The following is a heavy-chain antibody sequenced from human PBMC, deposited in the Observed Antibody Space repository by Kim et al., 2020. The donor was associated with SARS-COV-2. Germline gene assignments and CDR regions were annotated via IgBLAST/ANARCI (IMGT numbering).Heavy chain of an antibody. J-gene: IGHJ1*01. CDR2: IYSGGNT. D-gene: IGHD3-22*01. V-gene: IGHV3-66*01. Sequence: GGSLRLSCAASGYTVTYCYMGWVRQAPGKGLEWVSFIYSGGNTIYDDSVKGRLIISSDHSKNTLFLQINSLRAEDTAVYYCATVVFYYDAGCFKNWGQGTLVIVSS. CDR1: GYTVTYCY. CDR3: ATVVFYYDAGCFKN.